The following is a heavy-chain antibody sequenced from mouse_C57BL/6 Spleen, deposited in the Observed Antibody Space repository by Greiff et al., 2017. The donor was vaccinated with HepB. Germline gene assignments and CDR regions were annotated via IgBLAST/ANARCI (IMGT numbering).Heavy chain of an antibody. J-gene: IGHJ3*01. CDR2: INPNNGGT. Sequence: EVQLQQSGPELVKPGASVKISCKASGYTFTDYYMNWVKQSHGKSLEWIGDINPNNGGTSYNQKFKGKATLTVDKSSSTAYMARRSLTSEDSAVYYCANYGSSPFAYWGQGTLVTVSA. CDR1: GYTFTDYY. CDR3: ANYGSSPFAY. D-gene: IGHD1-1*01. V-gene: IGHV1-26*01.